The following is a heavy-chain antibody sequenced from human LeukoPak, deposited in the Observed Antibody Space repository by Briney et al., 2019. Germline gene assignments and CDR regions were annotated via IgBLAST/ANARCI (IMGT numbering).Heavy chain of an antibody. Sequence: PGGSLRFSCAASGFTFSSYSMNWVRQAPGKGLEWVSSISSSSSYIYYADSVKGRFTISRDNAKNSLYLQMNSLRAEDTAVYYCARFMKYQLLLDTTLDYWGQGTLVTVSS. CDR1: GFTFSSYS. V-gene: IGHV3-21*01. CDR2: ISSSSSYI. CDR3: ARFMKYQLLLDTTLDY. J-gene: IGHJ4*02. D-gene: IGHD2-2*01.